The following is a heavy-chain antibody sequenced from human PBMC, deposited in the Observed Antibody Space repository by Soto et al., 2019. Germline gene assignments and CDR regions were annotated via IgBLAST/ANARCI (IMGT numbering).Heavy chain of an antibody. CDR3: ARRERYYGSPGWFDP. J-gene: IGHJ5*02. CDR2: VYYNENT. V-gene: IGHV4-39*01. CDR1: GGSISSFAYY. D-gene: IGHD3-10*01. Sequence: ETLSLTCSVSGGSISSFAYYWGWIRQPPGKGLEWIGTVYYNENTYYNPSLKSRVTISVDTAKNQFSLNLRSVTAADTAIYFCARRERYYGSPGWFDPWGQGTLVTVSS.